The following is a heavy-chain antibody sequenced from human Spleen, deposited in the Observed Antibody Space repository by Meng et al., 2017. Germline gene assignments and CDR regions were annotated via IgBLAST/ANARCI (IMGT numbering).Heavy chain of an antibody. CDR1: GDSVSSNTAT. J-gene: IGHJ5*02. Sequence: LPQAAPGLVMPPQTPASSCAISGDSVSSNTATWSWIRQSPSRGLEWLGRTYYRSKWYDDYALSVKSRITINPDTSKNQFSLQLNSVTPEDTAVYYCARGVNTGSYVYWFDPWGQGTLVTASS. V-gene: IGHV6-1*01. CDR3: ARGVNTGSYVYWFDP. D-gene: IGHD1-1*01. CDR2: TYYRSKWYD.